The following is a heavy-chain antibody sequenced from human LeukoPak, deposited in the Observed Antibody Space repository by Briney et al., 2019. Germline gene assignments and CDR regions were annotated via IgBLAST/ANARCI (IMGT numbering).Heavy chain of an antibody. CDR1: RFTFNSYA. J-gene: IGHJ4*02. Sequence: GGSLRLSCAASRFTFNSYAMSWVRQAPGKGLEWVSVIGGSNGITFYVGSVKGRFTISRDNSKDTLYLQMNSLRAEDTAVYYCARNENSGWGYFDYWGQGTLVTVSS. V-gene: IGHV3-23*01. D-gene: IGHD5-12*01. CDR3: ARNENSGWGYFDY. CDR2: IGGSNGIT.